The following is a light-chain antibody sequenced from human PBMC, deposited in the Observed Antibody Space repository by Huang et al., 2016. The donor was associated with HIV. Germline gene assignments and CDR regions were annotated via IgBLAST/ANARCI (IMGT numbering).Light chain of an antibody. CDR3: QQFYGSPTT. Sequence: DIEMTQSPSSLSASVGDRVTITCRSSQGIRESLAWYQQKPGKAPKLLLYAASRLESGVPSRFSGRGSGTDFTLTIDSLQPEDFATYSCQQFYGSPTTFGGGTKVEIK. CDR2: AAS. J-gene: IGKJ4*01. CDR1: QGIRES. V-gene: IGKV1-NL1*01.